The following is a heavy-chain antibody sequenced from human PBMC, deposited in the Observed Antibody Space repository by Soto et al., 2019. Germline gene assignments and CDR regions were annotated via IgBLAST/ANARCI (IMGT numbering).Heavy chain of an antibody. Sequence: GGSLRLSCAASGFTFSNYCMSWVRQAPGKGLEWVANIKEDGSEKYYVDSVQGRFTISRDNAKNSLYVQMNSLRAKDTAVYYCAKEREGDNRAVLYYLDEWGKRNLV. CDR2: IKEDGSEK. V-gene: IGHV3-7*01. J-gene: IGHJ4*02. CDR1: GFTFSNYC. D-gene: IGHD3-10*01. CDR3: AKEREGDNRAVLYYLDE.